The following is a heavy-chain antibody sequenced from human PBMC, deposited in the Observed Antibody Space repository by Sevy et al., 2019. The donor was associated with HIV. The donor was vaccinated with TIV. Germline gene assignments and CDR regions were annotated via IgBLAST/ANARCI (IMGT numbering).Heavy chain of an antibody. CDR2: IKEDGSEN. J-gene: IGHJ4*02. V-gene: IGHV3-7*03. CDR1: GFTFSNYW. CDR3: AIKITMIRGDQGPFDY. D-gene: IGHD3-10*01. Sequence: GGSLRLSCAASGFTFSNYWMSWVRQAPGKGLEWVANIKEDGSENYYVDSVKGRFTISRDNAKNSLYLQMNSLRAEDTAVYYCAIKITMIRGDQGPFDYWGQGTLVTVSS.